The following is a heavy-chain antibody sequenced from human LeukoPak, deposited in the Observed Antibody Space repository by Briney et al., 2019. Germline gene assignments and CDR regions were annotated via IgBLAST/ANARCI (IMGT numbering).Heavy chain of an antibody. Sequence: GGSLRLSCAASGFTFSSYSMSWVRQAPGKGLEWVSSISSSSSYIYYADSVKGRFTISRDNAKNSLYLQMNSLRAEDTAVYYCARDKDYDSRPWGMDVWGQGTTVTVSS. CDR3: ARDKDYDSRPWGMDV. D-gene: IGHD3-22*01. CDR2: ISSSSSYI. CDR1: GFTFSSYS. V-gene: IGHV3-21*01. J-gene: IGHJ6*02.